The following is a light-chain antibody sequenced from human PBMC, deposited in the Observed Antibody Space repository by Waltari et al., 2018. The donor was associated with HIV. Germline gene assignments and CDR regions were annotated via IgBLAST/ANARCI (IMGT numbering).Light chain of an antibody. CDR1: QGICSY. V-gene: IGKV1-9*01. CDR3: QQLNSFPLT. Sequence: DIQLNQSPSFLSASVGDRVTITCRASQGICSYLAWYQQKPGKAPKLLIYATSTLQSGVPSRFSGSGSGSEFTLTISRLQPEDFATYFCQQLNSFPLTFGGGTKVEIK. J-gene: IGKJ4*01. CDR2: ATS.